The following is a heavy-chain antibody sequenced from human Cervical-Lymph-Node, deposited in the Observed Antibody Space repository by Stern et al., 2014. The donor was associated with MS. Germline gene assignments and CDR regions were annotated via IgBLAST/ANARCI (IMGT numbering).Heavy chain of an antibody. Sequence: QVQLKESGPALVKPSQTLSLTCTFSGGSLSTGDYYWSWIRQPPGKGLEWLGHIYYSGSTYYNPSLKSRVTISRDTSKNQVSLTLSSMTAADAAVYYCASANCSSTSCPNWFDPWGQGTLVTVSS. CDR2: IYYSGST. CDR3: ASANCSSTSCPNWFDP. V-gene: IGHV4-30-4*08. CDR1: GGSLSTGDYY. J-gene: IGHJ5*02. D-gene: IGHD2-2*01.